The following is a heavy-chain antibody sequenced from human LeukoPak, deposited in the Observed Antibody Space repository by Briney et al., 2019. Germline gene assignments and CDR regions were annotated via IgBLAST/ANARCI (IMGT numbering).Heavy chain of an antibody. CDR2: IYTSGTA. Sequence: PSETLYLTCTVSGDSINNYYRSWIRQPAGKGLGWIGRIYTSGTAKYNPSLKSRVTMSIDTSTSQFSLKVSSVTAADTAMYYCAVDKGERYYWDYVEAFDMWGQGTMVTVSS. CDR1: GDSINNYY. J-gene: IGHJ3*02. CDR3: AVDKGERYYWDYVEAFDM. D-gene: IGHD1-7*01. V-gene: IGHV4-4*07.